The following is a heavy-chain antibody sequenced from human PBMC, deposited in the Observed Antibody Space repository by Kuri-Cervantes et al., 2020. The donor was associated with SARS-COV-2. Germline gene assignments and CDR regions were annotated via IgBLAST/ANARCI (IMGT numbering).Heavy chain of an antibody. V-gene: IGHV3-30*04. CDR1: GFTFSSYA. CDR2: ISYDGSNK. D-gene: IGHD2-15*01. J-gene: IGHJ2*01. CDR3: AREMTPIVVVVAATGAIGYFDL. Sequence: GESLKISCAASGFTFSSYAMHWVRQAPGKGLEWVAVISYDGSNKYYADSVKGRFTISRDNSKNTLYLQMNSLRAEDTAVYYCAREMTPIVVVVAATGAIGYFDLWGRGTLVTVSS.